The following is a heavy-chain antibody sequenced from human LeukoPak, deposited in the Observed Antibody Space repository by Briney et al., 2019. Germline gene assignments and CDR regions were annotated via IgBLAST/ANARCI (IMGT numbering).Heavy chain of an antibody. D-gene: IGHD6-13*01. CDR2: ISDHGKSR. J-gene: IGHJ4*02. CDR1: GFTFSNYE. CDR3: ARARIAAPLLDY. V-gene: IGHV3-48*03. Sequence: GGSLRLSCAASGFTFSNYEMNWVRQTPGKGLEWVSYISDHGKSRNYVDSVKGRFTISRDTAKNSLYLQMNGLGVEDTAVYFCARARIAAPLLDYWGQGTLVTVSS.